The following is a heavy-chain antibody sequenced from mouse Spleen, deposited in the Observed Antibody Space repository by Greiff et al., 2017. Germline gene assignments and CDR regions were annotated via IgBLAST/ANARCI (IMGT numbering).Heavy chain of an antibody. J-gene: IGHJ4*01. D-gene: IGHD2-12*01. V-gene: IGHV1-54*01. Sequence: QVQLQQSGAELVRPGTSVKVSCKASGYAFTNYLIEWVKQRPGQGLEWIGVINPGSGGTNYNEKFKGKATLTADKSSSTAYMQLSSLTSEDSAVYFCARGFTTDAMDYWGQGTSVTVSS. CDR1: GYAFTNYL. CDR2: INPGSGGT. CDR3: ARGFTTDAMDY.